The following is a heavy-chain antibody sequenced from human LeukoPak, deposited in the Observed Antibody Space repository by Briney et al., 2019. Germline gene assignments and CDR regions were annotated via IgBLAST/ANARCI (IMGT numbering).Heavy chain of an antibody. J-gene: IGHJ4*02. V-gene: IGHV4-34*01. Sequence: PSETLSLTCAAYGGSFSGYYWSWIRQPPGKGLEWIGEINHSGSTNYNPSLKSRVTISVDTSKNQFSLKLSSVTAADTAVYYCARHPAAGYFDYWGQGTLVTVSS. D-gene: IGHD6-13*01. CDR3: ARHPAAGYFDY. CDR1: GGSFSGYY. CDR2: INHSGST.